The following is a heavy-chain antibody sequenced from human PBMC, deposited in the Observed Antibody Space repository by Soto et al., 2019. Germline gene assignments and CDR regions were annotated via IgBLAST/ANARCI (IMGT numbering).Heavy chain of an antibody. D-gene: IGHD3-3*01. CDR1: GYTFTSYG. J-gene: IGHJ6*02. Sequence: QVQLVQSGAEVKKPGASVKVSCKASGYTFTSYGISWVRQAPGQGLEWMGWISAYNGNTNYAQKLQCRVTMTTDTSTSTAYMELRSLRSDDTAVYYCARDPPTYDFWSGYSYYYYGMDVWGQGTTVTVSS. CDR2: ISAYNGNT. CDR3: ARDPPTYDFWSGYSYYYYGMDV. V-gene: IGHV1-18*01.